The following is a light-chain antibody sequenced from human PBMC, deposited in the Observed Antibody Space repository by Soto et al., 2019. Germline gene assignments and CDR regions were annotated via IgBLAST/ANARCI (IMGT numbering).Light chain of an antibody. V-gene: IGKV3-11*01. CDR1: QTVSSY. Sequence: EIVLTQSPATLSLSPGERATLSCRASQTVSSYLAWYQQKPGKAPWLLVYVASDRATGFPARFSGSGSRTDFTLTMTSLEPEDFAVYYCQQRRTFGQGTRLEIK. CDR2: VAS. CDR3: QQRRT. J-gene: IGKJ5*01.